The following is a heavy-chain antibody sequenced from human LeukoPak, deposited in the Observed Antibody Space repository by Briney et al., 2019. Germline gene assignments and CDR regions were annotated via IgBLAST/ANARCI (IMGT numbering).Heavy chain of an antibody. CDR1: GFTFSSYG. CDR3: ARDTTYSGYVYYYYYGMDV. V-gene: IGHV3-33*01. D-gene: IGHD5-12*01. J-gene: IGHJ6*02. Sequence: GGSLRLSCAASGFTFSSYGMHWVRQAPGKGLEWVAVIWNDGSNKYYADSVKGRFTISRDNSKNTLYLQMNSLRAEDTAVYYCARDTTYSGYVYYYYYGMDVWGQGTTVTVSS. CDR2: IWNDGSNK.